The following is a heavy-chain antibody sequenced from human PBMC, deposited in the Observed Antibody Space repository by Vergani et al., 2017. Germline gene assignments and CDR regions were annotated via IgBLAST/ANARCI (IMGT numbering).Heavy chain of an antibody. CDR3: YTDYHDY. V-gene: IGHV3-15*01. D-gene: IGHD2-2*02. Sequence: EVQLLESGGGSAQPGESLRLSCVASGFTFTAHGLNWVRQAPGKGLEWIGRIRSKNDGGTADYAAPLKGRFTISRDDSKDSAFLLVNNLKTEDTAVYFCYTDYHDYWGQGTLVTVSS. CDR1: GFTFTAHG. J-gene: IGHJ4*02. CDR2: IRSKNDGGTA.